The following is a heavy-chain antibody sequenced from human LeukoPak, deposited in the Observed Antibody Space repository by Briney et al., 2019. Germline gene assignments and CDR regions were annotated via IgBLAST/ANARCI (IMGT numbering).Heavy chain of an antibody. CDR2: INHSGST. CDR3: ARRDFWSGYLTFDI. J-gene: IGHJ3*02. V-gene: IGHV4-34*01. CDR1: GGSFSGYY. D-gene: IGHD3-3*01. Sequence: SETLSLTCAVYGGSFSGYYWSWIRQPPGKGLEWIGEINHSGSTNYNPSLKSRVTISVDTSKNQFSLKLSSVTAAGTAVYYCARRDFWSGYLTFDIWGQGTMVTVSS.